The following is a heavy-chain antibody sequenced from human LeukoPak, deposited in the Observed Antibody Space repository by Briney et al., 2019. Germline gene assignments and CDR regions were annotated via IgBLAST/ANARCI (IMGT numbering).Heavy chain of an antibody. CDR2: ISSGGTT. CDR1: GFPVSSNH. D-gene: IGHD3-16*01. CDR3: ASWGPLIAHGY. J-gene: IGHJ4*02. Sequence: GGSLTLSCAVSGFPVSSNHMIWVRQAPGKGLEWVSIISSGGTTYFQDSVKGRFTISRDNSKNTLYLQMNSLRAEDTAVYYCASWGPLIAHGYWGQGTLVTVSS. V-gene: IGHV3-53*01.